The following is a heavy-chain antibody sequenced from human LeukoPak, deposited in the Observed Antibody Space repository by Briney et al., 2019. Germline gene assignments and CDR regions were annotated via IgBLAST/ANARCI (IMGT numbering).Heavy chain of an antibody. J-gene: IGHJ4*02. V-gene: IGHV1-2*02. CDR1: GYTFTGYY. Sequence: ASVKVSCKASGYTFTGYYMHWVRQAPGQGLEWMGWINPNSGGTNYAQKFQGRVTMTRDTFISTAYMELSRLRSDDTAVYYCARTHYDILTGYYTYYFDYWGQGTLVTVSS. CDR2: INPNSGGT. D-gene: IGHD3-9*01. CDR3: ARTHYDILTGYYTYYFDY.